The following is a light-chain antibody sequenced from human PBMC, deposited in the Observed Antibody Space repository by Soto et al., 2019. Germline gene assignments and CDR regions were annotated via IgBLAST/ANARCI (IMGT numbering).Light chain of an antibody. CDR1: SSNIGSNT. CDR2: SNN. V-gene: IGLV1-44*01. Sequence: QSALTQPPSASGTPGQRVTISCSGSSSNIGSNTVNWYQQLPGTAPKLLIYSNNQRPSGVPARFSGSKSGTSASLAISGLQSEDEADYYCAAWDDSLNVYVFGTGTKVTVL. J-gene: IGLJ1*01. CDR3: AAWDDSLNVYV.